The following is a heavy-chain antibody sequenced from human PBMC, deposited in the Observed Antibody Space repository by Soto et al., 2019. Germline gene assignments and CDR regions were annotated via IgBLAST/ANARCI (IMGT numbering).Heavy chain of an antibody. D-gene: IGHD6-19*01. CDR1: GLSLNTTAVG. J-gene: IGHJ4*02. V-gene: IGHV2-5*01. CDR3: GHWSYSTGWSDY. CDR2: IYWNDAK. Sequence: SGPTLVNPTQTLTLTCTLSGLSLNTTAVGVGWVRQPPGKALEWLAVIYWNDAKHYSPSLKSRLTLTKDTSKNQVVLTMTNMDPVDTATYYCGHWSYSTGWSDYWGQGALVTVSS.